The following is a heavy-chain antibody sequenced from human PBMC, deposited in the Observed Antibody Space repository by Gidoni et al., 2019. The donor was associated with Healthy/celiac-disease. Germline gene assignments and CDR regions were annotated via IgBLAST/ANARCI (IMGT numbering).Heavy chain of an antibody. D-gene: IGHD6-13*01. V-gene: IGHV4-34*01. J-gene: IGHJ1*01. Sequence: QVQLQQCGAGLLKPSEPLPLTCAFQRGSFCGYYWGWIRKPPGKGLEWIGEIIHSGRTNYIPSLRSRVTISVDTSKNHFSLKLSSVTAADTAVYYCARGGPARISAAGSTFQHWGQGTLVTVSS. CDR3: ARGGPARISAAGSTFQH. CDR1: RGSFCGYY. CDR2: IIHSGRT.